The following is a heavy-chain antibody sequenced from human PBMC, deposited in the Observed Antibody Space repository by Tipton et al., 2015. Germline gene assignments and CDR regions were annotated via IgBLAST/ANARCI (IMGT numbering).Heavy chain of an antibody. J-gene: IGHJ6*02. CDR3: ARDRIAVAGHYYYFYYGMDV. CDR2: IRYRGGT. CDR1: GDSVTSSESY. Sequence: PGLVKPSETLSLTCLVSGDSVTSSESYWGWIRQSPRRGLEWIANIRYRGGTTSNAPLKSRITTSIETSTNQFSLNLTSVTAADTAVYYCARDRIAVAGHYYYFYYGMDVWGQGTTVTVSS. V-gene: IGHV4-39*07. D-gene: IGHD6-19*01.